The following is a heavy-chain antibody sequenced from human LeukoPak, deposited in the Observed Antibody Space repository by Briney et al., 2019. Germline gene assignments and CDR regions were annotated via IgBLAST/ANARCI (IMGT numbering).Heavy chain of an antibody. CDR3: ATGFRGLVSVGATAFDY. CDR1: GYTLTELS. V-gene: IGHV1-24*01. Sequence: ASVKVSCKVSGYTLTELSMHWVRQAPGKGLEWMGGFDPEDGETIYAQKFQGRVTMTEDTSTDTAYMELSSLRSEDTAVYYCATGFRGLVSVGATAFDYWGQGTLVTVSS. CDR2: FDPEDGET. J-gene: IGHJ4*02. D-gene: IGHD1-26*01.